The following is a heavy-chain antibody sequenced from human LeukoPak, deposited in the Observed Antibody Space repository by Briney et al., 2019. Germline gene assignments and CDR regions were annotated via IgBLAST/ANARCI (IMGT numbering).Heavy chain of an antibody. CDR3: AKNSRYSGYESYFDY. CDR2: IGASGADT. Sequence: GGSLRLSCEASGFTFGSYAMTWVRQAPEKGLDWVSVIGASGADTYYADSVKGRFTISRDNSKNTLYLQMNSLRAEDTAVYYCAKNSRYSGYESYFDYWGQGTLVTVSS. V-gene: IGHV3-23*01. CDR1: GFTFGSYA. D-gene: IGHD5-12*01. J-gene: IGHJ4*02.